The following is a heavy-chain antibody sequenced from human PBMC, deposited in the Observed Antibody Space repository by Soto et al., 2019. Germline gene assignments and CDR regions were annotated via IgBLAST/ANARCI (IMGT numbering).Heavy chain of an antibody. CDR1: GYTFTNFA. V-gene: IGHV1-3*01. D-gene: IGHD3-10*01. J-gene: IGHJ5*02. CDR3: AREPMVRGDRHFDP. CDR2: INAGNGNT. Sequence: GASVKVSCKASGYTFTNFAMHWVRQAPGQRLEWMGWINAGNGNTKYSQKFQGRVSITKDTSASTAYMELSSLRSEDTAVYYCAREPMVRGDRHFDPWGQGTLVTVSS.